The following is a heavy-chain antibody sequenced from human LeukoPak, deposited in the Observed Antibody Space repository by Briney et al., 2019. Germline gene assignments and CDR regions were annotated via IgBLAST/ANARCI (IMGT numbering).Heavy chain of an antibody. V-gene: IGHV3-23*01. CDR2: IRGSGVSS. CDR3: AKADFWSGYFDY. D-gene: IGHD3-3*01. J-gene: IGHJ4*02. CDR1: GFTFSSYA. Sequence: GGSLRLSCAASGFTFSSYAMSSVRQAPGKGLEWVSAIRGSGVSSSYTDPVAGRLTISRDNSKSTMYKQTTSLRAEDTAVYYCAKADFWSGYFDYWGQGTLVTVSS.